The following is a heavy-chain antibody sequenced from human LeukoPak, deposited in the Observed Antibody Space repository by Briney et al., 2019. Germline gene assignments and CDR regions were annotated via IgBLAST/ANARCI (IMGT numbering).Heavy chain of an antibody. Sequence: PGGSLRLSCAASGFTFSSYGMHWVRQAPGKGLEWVAFIRYDGSNKYYADSVKGRFTTSRDNSKNTLYLQMNSLRAEDTAVYYCANRNPKLWFGELLHWGQGTLVTVSS. CDR3: ANRNPKLWFGELLH. CDR2: IRYDGSNK. V-gene: IGHV3-30*02. J-gene: IGHJ4*02. D-gene: IGHD3-10*01. CDR1: GFTFSSYG.